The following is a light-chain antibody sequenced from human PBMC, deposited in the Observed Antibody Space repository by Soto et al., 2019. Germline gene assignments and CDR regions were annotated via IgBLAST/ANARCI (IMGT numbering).Light chain of an antibody. V-gene: IGLV2-14*01. CDR1: SSDVGGYNY. J-gene: IGLJ3*02. CDR2: DVS. CDR3: RSYTSSSTLGV. Sequence: QSALTQPASVSGSPGQSITISCTGTSSDVGGYNYVSWYQQHPGKAPKLMIYDVSNRPSGVSNRFSGSTSGNTASLTISGLQAEDEADYYCRSYTSSSTLGVFGGGTQLTVL.